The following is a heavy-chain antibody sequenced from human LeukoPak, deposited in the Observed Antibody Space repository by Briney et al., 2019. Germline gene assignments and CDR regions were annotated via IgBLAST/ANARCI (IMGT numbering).Heavy chain of an antibody. V-gene: IGHV4-59*12. Sequence: SETLSLTCTVSGGSISSYYWSWIRQPPGKGLEWIGYIYYSGSTNYNPSLKSRVTISVDTSKNQFSLKLSSVTAADTAVYYCARGNTYYYDSSGYYYDYWGQGTLVTVSS. CDR1: GGSISSYY. J-gene: IGHJ4*02. D-gene: IGHD3-22*01. CDR3: ARGNTYYYDSSGYYYDY. CDR2: IYYSGST.